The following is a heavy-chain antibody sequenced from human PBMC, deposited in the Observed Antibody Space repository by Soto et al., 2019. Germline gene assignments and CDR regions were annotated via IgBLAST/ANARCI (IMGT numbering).Heavy chain of an antibody. Sequence: PGGSLRLSCTASGFTFGDYAMSWFRQAPGKGLEWVGFIRSKAYGGTTEYAASVKGRFTISRDDSKSIAYLQMNSLKTEDTAVYYCTRLPLEWLLFGGSNYYYMDVWGKGTTVTVSS. CDR3: TRLPLEWLLFGGSNYYYMDV. D-gene: IGHD3-3*01. CDR1: GFTFGDYA. V-gene: IGHV3-49*03. CDR2: IRSKAYGGTT. J-gene: IGHJ6*03.